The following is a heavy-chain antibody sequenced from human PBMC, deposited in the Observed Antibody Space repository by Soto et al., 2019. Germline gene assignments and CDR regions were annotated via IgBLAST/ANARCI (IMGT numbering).Heavy chain of an antibody. CDR1: GGSISSGDYY. Sequence: SETLSLTCTVSGGSISSGDYYWSWIRQPPGKGLEWIGYIYYSASTYYNPSLKSRVTISVDTSKNQFSLKLSSVTAADTAVYYCASTVVDNWFDPWGQGTLVTVS. J-gene: IGHJ5*02. CDR2: IYYSAST. D-gene: IGHD4-17*01. CDR3: ASTVVDNWFDP. V-gene: IGHV4-30-4*01.